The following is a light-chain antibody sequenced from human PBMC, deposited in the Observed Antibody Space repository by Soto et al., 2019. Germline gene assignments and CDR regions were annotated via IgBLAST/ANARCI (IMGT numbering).Light chain of an antibody. J-gene: IGLJ1*01. Sequence: QSVLTQPPSASGTPGQRVTISCSGSSSNIGNHYVSWYQQLPGTAPKLLIYNNDQRPSGVPDRFSGSKSGTSASLAIIGLRFEDEADYYCAAWDDSLSGRVFGTGTKVTVL. CDR1: SSNIGNHY. CDR3: AAWDDSLSGRV. V-gene: IGLV1-47*01. CDR2: NND.